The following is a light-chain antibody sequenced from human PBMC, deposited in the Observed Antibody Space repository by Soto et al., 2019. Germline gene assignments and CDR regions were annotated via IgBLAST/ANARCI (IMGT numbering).Light chain of an antibody. CDR1: QSVSSFY. CDR3: QQYGSSPLT. CDR2: GAS. Sequence: EIGLTQSPATLSLSPGERAALSRRASQSVSSFYLAWYQQKPGQSPRPLIYGASSRAAGIPDRFSGSGSGTDFTLTISRLESEDFAVYYCQQYGSSPLTFGQGTRLENK. V-gene: IGKV3-20*01. J-gene: IGKJ5*01.